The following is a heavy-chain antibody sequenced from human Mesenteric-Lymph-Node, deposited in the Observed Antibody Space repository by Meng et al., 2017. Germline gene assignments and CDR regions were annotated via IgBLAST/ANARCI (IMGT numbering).Heavy chain of an antibody. V-gene: IGHV4-59*12. CDR1: GGSISSYY. CDR2: IYYSGST. CDR3: AREGPRAGYSSSWVDY. D-gene: IGHD6-13*01. J-gene: IGHJ4*02. Sequence: SETLSLTCTVSGGSISSYYWSWIRQPPGKGLEWIGYIYYSGSTNYNPSLKSRVTISVDTSKNQFSLKLSSVTAADTAVYYCAREGPRAGYSSSWVDYWGQGTLVTVSS.